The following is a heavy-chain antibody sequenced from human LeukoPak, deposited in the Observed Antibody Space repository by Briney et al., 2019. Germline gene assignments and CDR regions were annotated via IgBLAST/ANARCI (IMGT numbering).Heavy chain of an antibody. CDR2: SYYSGST. CDR1: GGSISSSSYY. Sequence: PSETLSLTCTVSGGSISSSSYYWGWIRQPPGKGLEWIGSSYYSGSTYYNPSLKSRVTISVDTSKNQFSLKLSSVTAADTAVYYCARVSGGVRYYYYYMDVWGKGTTVTVSS. V-gene: IGHV4-39*07. D-gene: IGHD2-8*01. J-gene: IGHJ6*03. CDR3: ARVSGGVRYYYYYMDV.